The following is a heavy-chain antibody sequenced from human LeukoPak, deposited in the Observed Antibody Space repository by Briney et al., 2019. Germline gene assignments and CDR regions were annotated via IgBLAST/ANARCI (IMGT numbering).Heavy chain of an antibody. Sequence: GRSLRLSRAASGFTFSSHDMHWVRQAPGKGLEWVAIISNDGSYKNYADSVKGRYTVSRDNSDNTLFLQMSSLRVEDTAIYYCTNRRYLDYWGQGTLVTVSS. CDR3: TNRRYLDY. CDR2: ISNDGSYK. CDR1: GFTFSSHD. V-gene: IGHV3-30*18. J-gene: IGHJ4*02. D-gene: IGHD3-9*01.